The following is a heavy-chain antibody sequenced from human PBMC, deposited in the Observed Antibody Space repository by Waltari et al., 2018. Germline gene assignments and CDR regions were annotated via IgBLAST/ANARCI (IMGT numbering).Heavy chain of an antibody. CDR3: ARGRNDLSAFFDP. Sequence: QVQLVHSGAEVPKPGASVRVSCRAPGSRSPGYYLHWLRQAPGQGLEWMGRIIPDSGVTKYAQNFQGRVTMTRDTSTNTAYMELNSLTSDDTAVYYCARGRNDLSAFFDPWGQGTLVAVSS. J-gene: IGHJ5*02. CDR1: GSRSPGYY. D-gene: IGHD2-21*02. V-gene: IGHV1-2*06. CDR2: IIPDSGVT.